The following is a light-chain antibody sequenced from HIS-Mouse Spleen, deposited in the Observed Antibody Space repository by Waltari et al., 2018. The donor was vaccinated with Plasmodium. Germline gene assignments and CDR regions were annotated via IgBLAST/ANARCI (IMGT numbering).Light chain of an antibody. J-gene: IGLJ3*02. CDR1: ALPKKY. CDR3: YSTDSSGNHRV. CDR2: EDS. Sequence: SYELTQPPSVSVSPGHTARITCSGDALPKKYAYWYQQKSGHAPVLVIYEDSKRPSGIPERFSGSSSGTMATLTISGAQVADEADYYCYSTDSSGNHRVFGGGTKLTVL. V-gene: IGLV3-10*01.